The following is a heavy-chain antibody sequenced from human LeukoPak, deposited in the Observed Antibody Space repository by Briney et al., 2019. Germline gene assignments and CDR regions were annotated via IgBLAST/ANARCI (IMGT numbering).Heavy chain of an antibody. Sequence: GESLKISCKVLGYSFSSYCSAWMRQRPGKGLEWMGIIYPGGSETRYDPSFEGQVTISADGSTTTAYLQWSSLRASDTAMYYCPRASRDGHNQNFDHWGQGTLVSVSS. D-gene: IGHD5-24*01. CDR1: GYSFSSYC. J-gene: IGHJ4*02. V-gene: IGHV5-51*01. CDR2: IYPGGSET. CDR3: PRASRDGHNQNFDH.